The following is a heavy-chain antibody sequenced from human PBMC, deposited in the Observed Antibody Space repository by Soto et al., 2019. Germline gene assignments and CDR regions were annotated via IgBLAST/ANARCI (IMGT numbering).Heavy chain of an antibody. CDR3: ARGSDCSSTSCPKYYYYGMDV. J-gene: IGHJ6*02. CDR2: INAGNGNT. Sequence: EASVKVSCKASGYTFTSYAMHWVRQAPGQRLEWMGWINAGNGNTKYSQKFQGRVTITRDTSASTAYMELSSLRSEDTAVYYCARGSDCSSTSCPKYYYYGMDVWGQGTTVTVSS. D-gene: IGHD2-2*01. V-gene: IGHV1-3*01. CDR1: GYTFTSYA.